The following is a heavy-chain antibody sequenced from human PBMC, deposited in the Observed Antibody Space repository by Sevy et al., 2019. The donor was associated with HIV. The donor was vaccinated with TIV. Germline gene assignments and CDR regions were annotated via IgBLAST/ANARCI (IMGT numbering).Heavy chain of an antibody. Sequence: ASVKVSCKASGYTFTSYDINWVRQATGQGLEWMGWMNPNSGNTGYAQKFQGRVTMTRNTSISTAYMELSSLRSGDTAVYYCARRLGNSGYSDYWGQGTLVTVSS. D-gene: IGHD3-22*01. CDR3: ARRLGNSGYSDY. J-gene: IGHJ4*02. CDR2: MNPNSGNT. CDR1: GYTFTSYD. V-gene: IGHV1-8*01.